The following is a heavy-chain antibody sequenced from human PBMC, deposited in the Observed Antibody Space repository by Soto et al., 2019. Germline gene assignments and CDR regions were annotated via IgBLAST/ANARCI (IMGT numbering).Heavy chain of an antibody. CDR2: SEPIFSQT. CDR3: ARQLYESDTYPNCQYYFDS. J-gene: IGHJ4*02. V-gene: IGHV5-10-1*01. CDR1: GCILRGYG. D-gene: IGHD3-10*01. Sequence: GCILRGYGIILERQTPGKGVGRGGGSEPIFSQTYYSPSFRGHLTISVTKSITTVFLQLSCLRASDTAMYYCARQLYESDTYPNCQYYFDSWGQGTLVTVSS.